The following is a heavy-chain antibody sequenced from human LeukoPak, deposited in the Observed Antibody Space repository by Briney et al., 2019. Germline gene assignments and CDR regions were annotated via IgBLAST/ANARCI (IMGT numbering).Heavy chain of an antibody. Sequence: SLSHACSPSGFPLCDQPVHSVRHAPGRGRELGSSIRWENGKSVYAAPVKSQFSSSRDNAKIPLDLQMNTLTPEDTALFYCIKERRLDLRLDTFQLWGQGTMVTVSS. V-gene: IGHV3-9*01. CDR2: IRWENGKS. CDR1: GFPLCDQP. CDR3: IKERRLDLRLDTFQL. J-gene: IGHJ3*01. D-gene: IGHD1-7*01.